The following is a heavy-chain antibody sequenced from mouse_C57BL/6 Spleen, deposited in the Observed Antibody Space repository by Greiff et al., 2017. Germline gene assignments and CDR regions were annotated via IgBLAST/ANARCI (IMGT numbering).Heavy chain of an antibody. Sequence: VQLQQSGAELVRPGASVKLSCKASGYTFTDYYINWVKQRPGQGLEWIARIYPGSGNTYYNEKFKGKATLTAEKSSSTAYMQLSSLTSEDSAVYFCARGRSFLMDYWGQGTSVTVSS. V-gene: IGHV1-76*01. CDR2: IYPGSGNT. J-gene: IGHJ4*01. CDR3: ARGRSFLMDY. CDR1: GYTFTDYY.